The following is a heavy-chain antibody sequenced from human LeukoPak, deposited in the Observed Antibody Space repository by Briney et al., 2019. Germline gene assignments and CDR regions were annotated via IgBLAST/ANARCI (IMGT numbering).Heavy chain of an antibody. V-gene: IGHV6-1*01. CDR2: TYYRSKWYN. D-gene: IGHD2-21*02. CDR1: GDSVSSNSAA. Sequence: SQTLSLTCAISGDSVSSNSAAWNWIRQSPSRGLEWLGRTYYRSKWYNDYAVSVKSRITINPDTSKNQFSLQLNSVTPEDTAVYYCARGPRGRAYCGGDCYNAFDIWGQGTMVTVSS. J-gene: IGHJ3*02. CDR3: ARGPRGRAYCGGDCYNAFDI.